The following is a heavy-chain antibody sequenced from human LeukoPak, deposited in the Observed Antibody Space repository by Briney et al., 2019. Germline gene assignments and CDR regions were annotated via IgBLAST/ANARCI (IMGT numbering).Heavy chain of an antibody. V-gene: IGHV1-8*01. CDR3: ARSSPDENHGDFAFDY. Sequence: ASVKVSCKTSGYTFTNYDINWVRQTTGQGLEWIGWMNPNSGNSGYAQELQGRVTMTRDTSISTAYMELSSLTSEDTALYYCARSSPDENHGDFAFDYWGQGTLVTVSS. D-gene: IGHD4-17*01. CDR2: MNPNSGNS. J-gene: IGHJ4*02. CDR1: GYTFTNYD.